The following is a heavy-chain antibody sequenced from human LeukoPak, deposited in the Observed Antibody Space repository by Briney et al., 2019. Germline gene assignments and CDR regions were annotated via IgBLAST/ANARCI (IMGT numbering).Heavy chain of an antibody. CDR1: GGSFSGYY. D-gene: IGHD6-19*01. CDR3: ARGRYSSGWVPRRVDYYYCMDV. J-gene: IGHJ6*02. CDR2: INHSGST. V-gene: IGHV4-34*01. Sequence: SETLSLTCAVYGGSFSGYYWSWIRQPPGKGLEWIGEINHSGSTNYNPSLKSRVTISVDTSKNQFSLKLSSVTAADTAVYYCARGRYSSGWVPRRVDYYYCMDVWGQGTTVTVSS.